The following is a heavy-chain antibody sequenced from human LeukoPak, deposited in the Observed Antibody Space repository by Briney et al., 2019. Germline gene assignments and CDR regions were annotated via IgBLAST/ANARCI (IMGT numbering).Heavy chain of an antibody. Sequence: VASVKVSCKASGYTFTGYYMHWVRQAPGQGLEWMGRINPNSGGTNYAQKFQGRVTMTRDTSISTAYMELSRLRSDDTAAYYCARGWYYYDSSGYSKNFDYWGQGTLVTVSS. CDR3: ARGWYYYDSSGYSKNFDY. CDR2: INPNSGGT. D-gene: IGHD3-22*01. V-gene: IGHV1-2*06. J-gene: IGHJ4*02. CDR1: GYTFTGYY.